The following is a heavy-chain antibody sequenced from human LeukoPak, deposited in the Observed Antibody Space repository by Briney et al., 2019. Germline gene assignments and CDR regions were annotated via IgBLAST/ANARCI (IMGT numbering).Heavy chain of an antibody. J-gene: IGHJ6*03. CDR1: GFTFTSYW. CDR3: ARVRSLSYGSGISVHMDV. CDR2: IQQDGSEK. V-gene: IGHV3-7*01. Sequence: GGSLRLSCATSGFTFTSYWMSWVRQAPGKGLEWMANIQQDGSEKYYVDSVKGRFTISRDNAKNSLYLQMNSLRGEDTAVYYCARVRSLSYGSGISVHMDVWGKGTTVTISS. D-gene: IGHD3-10*01.